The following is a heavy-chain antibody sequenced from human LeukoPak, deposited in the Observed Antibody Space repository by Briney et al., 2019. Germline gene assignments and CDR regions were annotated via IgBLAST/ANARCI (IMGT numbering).Heavy chain of an antibody. CDR2: IYYNGST. CDR1: GGSFSRYY. D-gene: IGHD5-12*01. Sequence: SDTLSLTCTVSGGSFSRYYWSWIRQPPGQGLEWIGYIYYNGSTKYKPSLMRRVTISVDTTKNQFSLKLSSVAAADTAVYYCARQNIVAPLAWNDGFDIWGQGTMVTVSS. CDR3: ARQNIVAPLAWNDGFDI. V-gene: IGHV4-59*08. J-gene: IGHJ3*02.